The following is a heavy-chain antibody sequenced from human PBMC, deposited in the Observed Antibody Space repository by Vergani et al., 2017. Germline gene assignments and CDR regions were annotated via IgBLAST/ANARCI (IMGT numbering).Heavy chain of an antibody. CDR3: ARVDILTGYSEYYFDY. Sequence: QVQLQESGPGLVKPSETLSLTCTVSGGSISRYYWSWIRQPPGKGLEWIGYIYYSGSTNYNPSLKSRVTISVDTSKNQFSLKLSSVTAADTAVYYCARVDILTGYSEYYFDYWGQGTLVTVSS. CDR2: IYYSGST. J-gene: IGHJ4*02. V-gene: IGHV4-59*01. CDR1: GGSISRYY. D-gene: IGHD3-9*01.